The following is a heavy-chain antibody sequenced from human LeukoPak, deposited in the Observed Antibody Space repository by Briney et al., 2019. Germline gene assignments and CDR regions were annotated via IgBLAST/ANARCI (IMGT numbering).Heavy chain of an antibody. J-gene: IGHJ4*02. CDR1: GGSISSYY. V-gene: IGHV4-4*07. CDR3: ARQTGSGLFTLP. Sequence: PSATLSLTCTVSGGSISSYYWSWIRQPAGKGLEWIGRIYISGSTNYNPSLKSRVTISIDTSKNQISLRLTSVTATDTAMYYCARQTGSGLFTLPGGQGTLVTVSS. CDR2: IYISGST. D-gene: IGHD3/OR15-3a*01.